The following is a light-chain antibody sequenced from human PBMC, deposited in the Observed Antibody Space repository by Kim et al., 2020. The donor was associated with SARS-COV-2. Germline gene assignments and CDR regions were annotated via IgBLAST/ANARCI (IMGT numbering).Light chain of an antibody. J-gene: IGKJ3*01. CDR2: GAS. CDR1: QSVSSN. Sequence: PGERATLSCRASQSVSSNLAWYQQKPGQAPRLLIYGASTRATVIPARFSGSGSGTEFTLTISSLQSEDFAVYYCQQYNNWPPRVTFGPGTKVDIK. V-gene: IGKV3-15*01. CDR3: QQYNNWPPRVT.